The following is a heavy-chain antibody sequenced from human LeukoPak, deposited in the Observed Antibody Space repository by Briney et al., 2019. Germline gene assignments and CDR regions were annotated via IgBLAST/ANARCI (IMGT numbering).Heavy chain of an antibody. D-gene: IGHD1-26*01. CDR2: ISWNSGSI. J-gene: IGHJ4*02. Sequence: GGSLRLSCAASGFTFDDYAMHWVRQAPGKGLEWVSGISWNSGSIGYADSVKGRFTISRDNAKNSLYLQMNSLRAEDMALYYCAKDVGGELPGYYFDYWAREPWSPSPQ. V-gene: IGHV3-9*03. CDR1: GFTFDDYA. CDR3: AKDVGGELPGYYFDY.